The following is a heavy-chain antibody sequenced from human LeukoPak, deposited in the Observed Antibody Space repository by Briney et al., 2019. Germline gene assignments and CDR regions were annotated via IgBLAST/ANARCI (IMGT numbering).Heavy chain of an antibody. CDR2: IIARGSTI. CDR3: AREVYDSSGYDYYRPAFDI. V-gene: IGHV3-48*03. J-gene: IGHJ3*02. CDR1: GFTFSTYE. Sequence: GESMRLSCAASGFTFSTYEMSWVRQAPGKGREWVSYIIARGSTIHYADSEKGRFSISRDNAKNSLYLQMNSLRAEDTAVYYCAREVYDSSGYDYYRPAFDIWGQGTMVTVS. D-gene: IGHD3-22*01.